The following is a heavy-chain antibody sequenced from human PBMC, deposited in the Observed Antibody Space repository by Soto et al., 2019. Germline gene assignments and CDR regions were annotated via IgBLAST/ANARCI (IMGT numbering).Heavy chain of an antibody. CDR2: ISYDGSNK. CDR1: GCTFSSYA. D-gene: IGHD3-22*01. V-gene: IGHV3-30-3*01. CDR3: ARDGYYYDSSGCSLDY. Sequence: QVQLVASGGGVVQPGRSLRLSCAASGCTFSSYAMHWVRQAPGQGLERVAVISYDGSNKYYADSVKGRFTISRDHSKNTLFLHMNRLRAEDAAVYYCARDGYYYDSSGCSLDYWGQGTLVTVSS. J-gene: IGHJ4*02.